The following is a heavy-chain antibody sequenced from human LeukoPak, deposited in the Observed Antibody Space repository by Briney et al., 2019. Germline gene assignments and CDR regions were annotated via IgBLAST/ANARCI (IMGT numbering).Heavy chain of an antibody. CDR1: GYTFTSYA. CDR2: INAGNGNT. CDR3: AAVYDSSGYYYDY. Sequence: ASVKVSCKASGYTFTSYAMHWVRQAPGQRLEWMGWINAGNGNTKYSQKFQGRVTITRDTSASTAYMELSSLRSEDTAVYYCAAVYDSSGYYYDYWGQGTLVTVSS. V-gene: IGHV1-3*01. D-gene: IGHD3-22*01. J-gene: IGHJ4*02.